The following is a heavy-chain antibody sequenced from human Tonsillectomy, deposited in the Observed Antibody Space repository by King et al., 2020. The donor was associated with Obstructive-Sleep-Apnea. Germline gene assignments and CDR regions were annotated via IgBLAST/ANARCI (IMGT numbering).Heavy chain of an antibody. CDR3: ERADGYNFGQQSYFDY. CDR1: GYSINSGYY. V-gene: IGHV4-38-2*02. Sequence: VQLQESGPGLVKTSETLSLTCNVSGYSINSGYYWGWIRQPPWKGLEWIGIIYHSGSPHYNPSLKSRVTISVDTSKNQFSLKLRSGAAADTAVYYWERADGYNFGQQSYFDYWGQGTLVTVSS. J-gene: IGHJ4*02. D-gene: IGHD5-24*01. CDR2: IYHSGSP.